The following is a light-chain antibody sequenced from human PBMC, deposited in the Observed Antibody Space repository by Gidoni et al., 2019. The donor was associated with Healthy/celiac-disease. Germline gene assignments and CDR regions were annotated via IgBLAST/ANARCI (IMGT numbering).Light chain of an antibody. CDR2: SAS. Sequence: DSQMTQSPSSLSAAVGDRVTITYRASQSISSYLNWYQQKPGKAPKLLIYSASSLQSGVPSRFSGSGSGTDFTLTISSLQPEDFATYYCQPSYSTPPAFXGXTQVXIK. CDR1: QSISSY. J-gene: IGKJ4*01. V-gene: IGKV1-39*01. CDR3: QPSYSTPPA.